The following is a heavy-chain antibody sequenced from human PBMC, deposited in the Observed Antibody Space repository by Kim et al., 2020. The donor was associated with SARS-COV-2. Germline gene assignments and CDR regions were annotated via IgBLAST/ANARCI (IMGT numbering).Heavy chain of an antibody. J-gene: IGHJ5*01. CDR1: GYTFSRYG. V-gene: IGHV1-18*01. Sequence: ASVKVSCKTSGYTFSRYGISWVRQAPGQGLEWLAWINCDTGKAEYAQELQGRGALTRDTRAHTAYMELKSLTSDDTARYYCARGTVGGGAYGLDSWGHGT. CDR2: INCDTGKA. CDR3: ARGTVGGGAYGLDS. D-gene: IGHD3-10*01.